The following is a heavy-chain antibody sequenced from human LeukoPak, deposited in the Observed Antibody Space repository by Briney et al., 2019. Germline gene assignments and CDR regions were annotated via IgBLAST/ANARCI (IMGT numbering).Heavy chain of an antibody. D-gene: IGHD3-10*01. CDR2: ISSSSSYI. V-gene: IGHV3-21*01. CDR1: GFTFSSYS. Sequence: GGSLRLSCAASGFTFSSYSMNWVRQAPGKGLEWVSSISSSSSYIYYADSVKGRFTISRDNAKNSLYLQMNSLRAEDTAVYYCARDTVRGERHMDVWGKGTTVTVSS. J-gene: IGHJ6*03. CDR3: ARDTVRGERHMDV.